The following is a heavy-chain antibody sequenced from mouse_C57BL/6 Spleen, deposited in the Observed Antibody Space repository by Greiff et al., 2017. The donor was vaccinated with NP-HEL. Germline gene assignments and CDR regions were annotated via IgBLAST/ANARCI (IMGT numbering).Heavy chain of an antibody. CDR1: GFSFNTYA. V-gene: IGHV10-1*01. CDR2: IRSKSNNYAT. CDR3: VTYGNYDAAY. J-gene: IGHJ3*01. Sequence: EVKLQESGGGLVQPKGSLKLSCAASGFSFNTYAMNWVRQAPGKGLEWVARIRSKSNNYATYYAGSVKDRVTISRDDSESMLYLQMNNLKTEDTAMYYCVTYGNYDAAYWGQGTLLTVSA. D-gene: IGHD2-1*01.